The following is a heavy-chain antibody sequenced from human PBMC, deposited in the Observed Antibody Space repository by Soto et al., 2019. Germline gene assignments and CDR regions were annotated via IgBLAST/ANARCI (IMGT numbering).Heavy chain of an antibody. CDR1: GFTFTTFG. V-gene: IGHV3-30*18. D-gene: IGHD4-17*01. J-gene: IGHJ6*02. CDR2: ISNDGHNK. CDR3: EKELQAYGAYNYYYYGMDG. Sequence: QVQLVESGGGVVQPGGSLRLSCTASGFTFTTFGIHWVRQAPGKGLEWVALISNDGHNKYYSDSVKGRFTISRDNYKNTLSLQMNSLRDEDTTVYYCEKELQAYGAYNYYYYGMDGCGQGTTVSVS.